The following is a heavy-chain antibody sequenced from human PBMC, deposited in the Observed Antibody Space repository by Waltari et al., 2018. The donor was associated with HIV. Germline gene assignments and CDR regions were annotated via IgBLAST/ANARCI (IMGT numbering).Heavy chain of an antibody. D-gene: IGHD6-6*01. CDR2: IHYSGST. V-gene: IGHV4-59*01. Sequence: QVQLQESGPGLVKPSETLSLTCTVPGGSISSYYWSWIRQPPGKGLEWIWYIHYSGSTHSTPPLTGPVAISVGTSKNQFSLELGSVTAADTAVYYCARRISSSSGSVCDYWGQGTLVTVSS. CDR1: GGSISSYY. CDR3: ARRISSSSGSVCDY. J-gene: IGHJ4*02.